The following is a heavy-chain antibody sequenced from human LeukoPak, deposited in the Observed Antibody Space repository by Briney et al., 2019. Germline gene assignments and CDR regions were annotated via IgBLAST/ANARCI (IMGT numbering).Heavy chain of an antibody. CDR2: IYYSGGT. CDR3: ARHSADVVVVAANWFDP. Sequence: SETLSLTCTVSGGSISSSSYYWGWIRQPPGKGLEWIGSIYYSGGTYYNPSLKSRVTISVDTSKNQFSLKLSSVTAADTAVYYCARHSADVVVVAANWFDPWGQGTLVTVSS. D-gene: IGHD2-15*01. CDR1: GGSISSSSYY. J-gene: IGHJ5*02. V-gene: IGHV4-39*01.